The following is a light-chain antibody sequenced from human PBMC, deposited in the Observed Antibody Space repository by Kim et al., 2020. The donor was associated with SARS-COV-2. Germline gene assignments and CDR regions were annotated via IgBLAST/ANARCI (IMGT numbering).Light chain of an antibody. Sequence: LGQTVRITCQGDSLRSYYANWYQQKPGQAPVLVIYGKNNRPSGIPDRFSGSSSGNTASLTITGAQAEDEADYYCNSRDSSGDHLRVFGGGTKLTVL. CDR1: SLRSYY. J-gene: IGLJ3*02. V-gene: IGLV3-19*01. CDR3: NSRDSSGDHLRV. CDR2: GKN.